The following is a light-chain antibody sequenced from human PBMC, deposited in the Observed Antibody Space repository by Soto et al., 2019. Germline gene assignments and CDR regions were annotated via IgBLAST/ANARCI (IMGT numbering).Light chain of an antibody. V-gene: IGKV3-20*01. J-gene: IGKJ2*01. Sequence: EIVFTQSPVTLSLSPGERATLSCRASQSVSSTYLAWYRHKPGQAPRLLIYGASIRAADIPDRFSGSGSGTDFTLTISGLEPEDFAVYYCHHYASSRHTFGQGTKVDIK. CDR3: HHYASSRHT. CDR2: GAS. CDR1: QSVSSTY.